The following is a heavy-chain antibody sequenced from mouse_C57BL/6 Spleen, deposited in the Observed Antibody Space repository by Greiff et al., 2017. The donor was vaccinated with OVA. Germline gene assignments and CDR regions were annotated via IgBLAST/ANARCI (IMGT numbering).Heavy chain of an antibody. CDR2: INPNNGGT. CDR1: GYTFTDYY. D-gene: IGHD2-4*01. J-gene: IGHJ3*01. Sequence: VQLQQSGPELVKPGASVKISCKASGYTFTDYYMNWVKQSHGKSLEWIGDINPNNGGTSYNQKFKGKATLTVDKSSSTAYMELRSLTSEDSAVYYCARVDYDYDGAWFAYWGQGTLVTVSA. CDR3: ARVDYDYDGAWFAY. V-gene: IGHV1-26*01.